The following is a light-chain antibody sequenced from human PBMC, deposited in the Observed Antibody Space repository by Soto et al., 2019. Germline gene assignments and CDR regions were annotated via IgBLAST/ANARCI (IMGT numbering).Light chain of an antibody. V-gene: IGKV3-11*01. CDR3: QQRSTGS. Sequence: EIVLTQSPATLSLSPGDSATLSCRASRSISNFLAWYQQQPGQAPRLLIYDASHRVTGIPGRFSGSGSGTDFTLTISSLEPDDFAVYHCQQRSTGSFGGGTKVEIK. CDR1: RSISNF. CDR2: DAS. J-gene: IGKJ4*01.